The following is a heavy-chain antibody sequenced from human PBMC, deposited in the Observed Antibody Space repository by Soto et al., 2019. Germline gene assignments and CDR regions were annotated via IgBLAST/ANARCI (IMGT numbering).Heavy chain of an antibody. Sequence: GGSLRLSCAASGFTFRTYWMSWVRQAPGKGLEWVANTNPDESEKDYVDPVKGRFSISRDNVKNSVDLQMNSLTFEDMAVYYCVRDRGFSTFDYWSQGSLVTVSS. CDR2: TNPDESEK. CDR3: VRDRGFSTFDY. D-gene: IGHD2-2*01. CDR1: GFTFRTYW. J-gene: IGHJ4*02. V-gene: IGHV3-7*01.